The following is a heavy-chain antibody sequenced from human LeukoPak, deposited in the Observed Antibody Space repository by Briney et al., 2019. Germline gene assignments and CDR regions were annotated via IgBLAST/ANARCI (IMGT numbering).Heavy chain of an antibody. CDR3: ARPNYYDSSGYYPGWFDP. CDR2: IYSSGTT. J-gene: IGHJ5*02. CDR1: GGSISSFY. Sequence: PSETLSLTCSVSGGSISSFYWSWIRQPAGKGLEWIGRIYSSGTTNYNPSLKSRVTMSVDTSKNQFHLKLSSVTAADTAVYYCARPNYYDSSGYYPGWFDPWGQGTLVTVSS. D-gene: IGHD3-22*01. V-gene: IGHV4-4*07.